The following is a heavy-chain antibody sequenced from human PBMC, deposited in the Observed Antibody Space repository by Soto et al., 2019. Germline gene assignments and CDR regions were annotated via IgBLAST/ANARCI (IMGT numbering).Heavy chain of an antibody. Sequence: GGSLRLSCAASGFTFISYGMHWGRQAPGKGLEWVAVISYDGSNKYYADSVKGRFTISRDNSKNTLYLQMNSLRAEDTAVYYCAKESLRFRKHYGMDVWSQGTTVTVSS. D-gene: IGHD3-3*01. J-gene: IGHJ6*02. CDR3: AKESLRFRKHYGMDV. CDR2: ISYDGSNK. V-gene: IGHV3-30*18. CDR1: GFTFISYG.